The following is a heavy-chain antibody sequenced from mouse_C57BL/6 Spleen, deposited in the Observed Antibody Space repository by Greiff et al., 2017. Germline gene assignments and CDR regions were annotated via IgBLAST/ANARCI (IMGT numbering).Heavy chain of an antibody. D-gene: IGHD1-1*01. CDR2: ISSGSSTI. J-gene: IGHJ2*01. CDR3: ARREYYGSSDGFDY. V-gene: IGHV5-17*01. CDR1: GFTFSDYG. Sequence: EVQLVESGGGLVKPGGSLKLSCAASGFTFSDYGMHWVRQAPEKGLEWVAYISSGSSTIYYADTVKGRFTISRANAKNTLFLQMTSLRSEDTAMYYCARREYYGSSDGFDYWGQGTTLTVSS.